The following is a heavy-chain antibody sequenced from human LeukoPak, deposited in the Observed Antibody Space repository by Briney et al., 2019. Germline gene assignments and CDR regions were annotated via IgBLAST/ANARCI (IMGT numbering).Heavy chain of an antibody. CDR1: GGSFSGYY. Sequence: SETLSLTCAVYGGSFSGYYWRWIRQPPGKGLEWIGEIDHSGSINYNPSLKSRVSISVDASKNQFSLNLSSVTAADTAVYYCARGKATVTTFRFYYSGMDVWGQGTTVTVSS. D-gene: IGHD4-17*01. J-gene: IGHJ6*02. CDR3: ARGKATVTTFRFYYSGMDV. CDR2: IDHSGSI. V-gene: IGHV4-34*01.